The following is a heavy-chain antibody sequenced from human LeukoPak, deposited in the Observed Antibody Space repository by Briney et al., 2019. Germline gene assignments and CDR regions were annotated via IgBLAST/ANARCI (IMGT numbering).Heavy chain of an antibody. D-gene: IGHD3-22*01. CDR2: INSNSGDT. V-gene: IGHV1-2*02. CDR3: ALDYYDSSGYYPLDY. Sequence: ASVKVSCKASGYSFADYYIHWVRQAPGQGLEWMGWINSNSGDTNYAQKFQGRVTMTRDTSISTAYMELNRLRSDDTAVYYCALDYYDSSGYYPLDYWGQGTLVTVSS. J-gene: IGHJ4*02. CDR1: GYSFADYY.